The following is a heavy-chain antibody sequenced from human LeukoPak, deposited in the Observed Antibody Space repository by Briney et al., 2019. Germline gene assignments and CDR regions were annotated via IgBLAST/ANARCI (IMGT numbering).Heavy chain of an antibody. D-gene: IGHD1-20*01. CDR3: ARPGEGDNWNPWVV. CDR1: GGSFSGYH. J-gene: IGHJ4*02. V-gene: IGHV3-48*01. Sequence: ETLSLTCGVYGGSFSGYHWNWIRQAPGKGLEWVSYISNSRTTIYYADSVKGRFTISRDNAKSSLYLQMNSLRAEDTAVYYCARPGEGDNWNPWVVWGQGTLVTVSS. CDR2: ISNSRTTI.